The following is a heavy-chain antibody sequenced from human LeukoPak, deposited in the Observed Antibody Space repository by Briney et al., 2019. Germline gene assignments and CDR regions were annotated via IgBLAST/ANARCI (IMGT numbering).Heavy chain of an antibody. J-gene: IGHJ4*02. Sequence: GGALRLSCAASGFTFSNFWMHWVRQAPGKGLVWVSRINSDGSDTSYADSVKGRLTISRDSAKNTLYLQMNSLRAEDTAIYYCVGGYDPHYWGQGTLVTASS. CDR2: INSDGSDT. V-gene: IGHV3-74*01. CDR3: VGGYDPHY. D-gene: IGHD2-8*02. CDR1: GFTFSNFW.